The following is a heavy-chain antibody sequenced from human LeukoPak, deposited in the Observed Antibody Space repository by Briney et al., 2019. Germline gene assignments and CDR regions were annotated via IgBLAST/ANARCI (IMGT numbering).Heavy chain of an antibody. V-gene: IGHV3-7*01. CDR3: ARSRSGYYEDY. CDR1: GFTFSSYW. CDR2: INQDGSEK. Sequence: GGSLRLSCAVSGFTFSSYWMSWVRQAPGKGLEWVANINQDGSEKYYVDSVKGRFTISRDNAKNSLSLQVNSLRAEDTAVYYCARSRSGYYEDYWGQGTLVTVSS. J-gene: IGHJ4*02. D-gene: IGHD3-22*01.